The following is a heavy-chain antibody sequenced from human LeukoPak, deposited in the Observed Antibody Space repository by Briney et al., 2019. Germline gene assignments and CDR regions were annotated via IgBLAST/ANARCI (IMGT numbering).Heavy chain of an antibody. CDR1: GFTFSSYG. J-gene: IGHJ3*02. CDR3: ARERGSGYYVVTRLGAAFDI. Sequence: GGSLRLSCEASGFTFSSYGMHWVRRAPGKGLEWVAVKWNDGSNKYYADSVKGRFTISRDNSKNTLYLQLTSLRPEDTAVYYCARERGSGYYVVTRLGAAFDICGQGTMVTVSS. CDR2: KWNDGSNK. V-gene: IGHV3-33*01. D-gene: IGHD3-22*01.